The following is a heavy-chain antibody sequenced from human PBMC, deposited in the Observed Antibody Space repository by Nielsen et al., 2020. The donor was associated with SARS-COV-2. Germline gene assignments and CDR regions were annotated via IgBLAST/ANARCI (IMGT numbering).Heavy chain of an antibody. Sequence: ASVKVSCKASGYTFTGYYMHWVRQAPGQGLEWMGWINTNTGNPTYAQGFTGRFVFSLDTSVSTAYLQISSLKAEDTAVYYCARDPGYSSSWYYYYYGMDVWGQGTTVTV. J-gene: IGHJ6*02. CDR3: ARDPGYSSSWYYYYYGMDV. CDR2: INTNTGNP. V-gene: IGHV7-4-1*02. CDR1: GYTFTGYY. D-gene: IGHD6-13*01.